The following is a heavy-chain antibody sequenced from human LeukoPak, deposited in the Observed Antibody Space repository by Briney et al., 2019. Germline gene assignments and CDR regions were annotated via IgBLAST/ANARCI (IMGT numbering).Heavy chain of an antibody. Sequence: ASVKVSCKASGYTFTSYYMHWVRQAPGQGLEWMGIINPSGGSTSYAQKFQGRATMTRDTSTSTVYMELSSLRSEDTAVYYCAREGYGSGSYYTTHLDYWGQGTLVTVSS. V-gene: IGHV1-46*01. CDR1: GYTFTSYY. D-gene: IGHD3-10*01. CDR2: INPSGGST. CDR3: AREGYGSGSYYTTHLDY. J-gene: IGHJ4*02.